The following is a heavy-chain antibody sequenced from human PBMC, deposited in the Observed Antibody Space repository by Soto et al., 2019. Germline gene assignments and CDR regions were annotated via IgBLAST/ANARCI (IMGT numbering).Heavy chain of an antibody. D-gene: IGHD2-2*01. CDR3: ARQYCSSTSCYSYYGMDV. V-gene: IGHV3-48*01. Sequence: PGGSLRLSCAASGFTFSSYSMNWVRQAPGKGLEWVSYISSSSSTIYYADSVKGRFTISRDNAKNSLYLQMNSLRAEDTAVYYCARQYCSSTSCYSYYGMDVWGQGTTVTVSS. CDR2: ISSSSSTI. J-gene: IGHJ6*02. CDR1: GFTFSSYS.